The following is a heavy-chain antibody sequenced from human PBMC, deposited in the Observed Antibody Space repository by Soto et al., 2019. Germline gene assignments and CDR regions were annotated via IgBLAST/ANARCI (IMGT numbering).Heavy chain of an antibody. J-gene: IGHJ4*02. CDR2: IYYSGST. Sequence: SETLSLTCTVSGGSIGSYYWSWIRQPPGKGLEWIGYIYYSGSTNYNPSLKSRVTISVDTSKNQFSLKLSSVTAADTAVYYCARDSSSSEFDYWGQGTLVTVSS. CDR1: GGSIGSYY. V-gene: IGHV4-59*01. D-gene: IGHD6-6*01. CDR3: ARDSSSSEFDY.